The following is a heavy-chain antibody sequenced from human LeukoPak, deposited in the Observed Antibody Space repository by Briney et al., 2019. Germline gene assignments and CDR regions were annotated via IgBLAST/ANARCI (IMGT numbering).Heavy chain of an antibody. J-gene: IGHJ3*01. Sequence: SETLSLTCTVSGGSISNYYWNWIRQSAGEGLEWIWRIYTSGTTNYNPSLKSRVTMSADTSKNQFSLKLSSVTAADTAVYYCARGHVSTGWFLDAFDVWGQGTMVTVSS. CDR1: GGSISNYY. CDR2: IYTSGTT. D-gene: IGHD6-19*01. CDR3: ARGHVSTGWFLDAFDV. V-gene: IGHV4-4*07.